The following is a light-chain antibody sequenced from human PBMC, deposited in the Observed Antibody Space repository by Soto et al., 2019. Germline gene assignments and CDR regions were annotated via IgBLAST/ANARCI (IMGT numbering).Light chain of an antibody. Sequence: QSALTQPASVSGSPGQSVTISCTGTINDVGGYNYVSWYQQHPGKAPKLLIYDVSSRPSDISSRFSASKSGNTASLTISGLQAEDEADYYCSSYTTKNTLGVFGGGTKVTVL. CDR1: INDVGGYNY. V-gene: IGLV2-14*03. CDR2: DVS. CDR3: SSYTTKNTLGV. J-gene: IGLJ2*01.